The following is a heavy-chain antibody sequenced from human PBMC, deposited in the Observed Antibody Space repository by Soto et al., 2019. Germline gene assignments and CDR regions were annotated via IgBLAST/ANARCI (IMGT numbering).Heavy chain of an antibody. V-gene: IGHV1-8*01. CDR1: GYTFTSWD. D-gene: IGHD6-13*01. Sequence: GSVKVSCKASGYTFTSWDVYWVRQAAGQGLEWMGYMNPRSGNTGYEQKFQGRVTMTRDTSISTAYMELSSLTSDDTAVYYCTGSSWTGAGLEFWRQGAPVPVSS. J-gene: IGHJ4*01. CDR2: MNPRSGNT. CDR3: TGSSWTGAGLEF.